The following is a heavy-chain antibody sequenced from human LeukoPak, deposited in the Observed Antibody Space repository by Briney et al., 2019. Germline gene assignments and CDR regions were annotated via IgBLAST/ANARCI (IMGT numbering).Heavy chain of an antibody. CDR3: ARHSYGSGSLLDY. Sequence: SETLSLTCTVSGGSISSYYWSWIRQPPGKGLEWIGSIYHSGSTYYNPSLKSRVTISVDTSKNQFSLKLSSVTAADTAVYYCARHSYGSGSLLDYWGQGTLVTVSS. CDR2: IYHSGST. D-gene: IGHD3-10*01. J-gene: IGHJ4*02. CDR1: GGSISSYY. V-gene: IGHV4-59*08.